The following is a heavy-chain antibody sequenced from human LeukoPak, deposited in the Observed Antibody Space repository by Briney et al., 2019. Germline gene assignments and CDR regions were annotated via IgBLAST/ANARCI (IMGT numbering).Heavy chain of an antibody. D-gene: IGHD1-1*01. V-gene: IGHV1-46*01. Sequence: ASVKVSCKASGYTLTIYYMHWVRQAPGQGLEWMGIINPSGGSTNYAHKFQGRVTLTRDTSTSTVYMELSSVTSEDAAVHYCAGGGGGDQLDYWGQGTLVTVSS. CDR3: AGGGGGDQLDY. CDR1: GYTLTIYY. J-gene: IGHJ4*02. CDR2: INPSGGST.